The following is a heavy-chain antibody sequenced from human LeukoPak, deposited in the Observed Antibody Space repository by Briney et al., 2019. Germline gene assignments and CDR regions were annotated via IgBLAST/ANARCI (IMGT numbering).Heavy chain of an antibody. CDR2: MWFDGSNI. V-gene: IGHV3-30*02. J-gene: IGHJ4*02. CDR1: GFTFSSYG. D-gene: IGHD1-26*01. Sequence: GGSLRLSCAASGFTFSSYGMHWVRQAPGKGLEWVAVMWFDGSNIYYADSVKGRFTISRDNSKNTLYLQMNSLRVEDTAVYYCAKEVGTFTLDYWGQGTLVTVSS. CDR3: AKEVGTFTLDY.